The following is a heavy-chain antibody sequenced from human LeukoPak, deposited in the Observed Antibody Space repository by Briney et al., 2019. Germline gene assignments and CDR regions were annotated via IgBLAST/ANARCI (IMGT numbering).Heavy chain of an antibody. CDR3: AREEDAFDI. CDR1: GFTFSSYA. Sequence: GGSLRLSCAACGFTFSSYAMHWVRQAPGKGLEYVSAISSNGGSTYYANSVKDRFTISRDNSKNTLYLQMGSLRAEDMAVYYCAREEDAFDIWGQGTMVTVSS. V-gene: IGHV3-64*01. CDR2: ISSNGGST. J-gene: IGHJ3*02.